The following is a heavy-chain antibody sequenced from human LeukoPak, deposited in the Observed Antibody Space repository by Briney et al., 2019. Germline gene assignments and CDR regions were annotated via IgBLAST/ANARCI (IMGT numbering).Heavy chain of an antibody. CDR3: AKDLGYCSGGSCYGYFDL. CDR1: GFTFSSYG. Sequence: GRSLRLSCAASGFTFSSYGMHWVRQAPGKGLEWVAVISYDGSNKYYADSVKGRFTISRDNSKNTLYLQMNSLRAEDTAVYYCAKDLGYCSGGSCYGYFDLWGRGTLVTVSS. V-gene: IGHV3-30*18. CDR2: ISYDGSNK. D-gene: IGHD2-15*01. J-gene: IGHJ2*01.